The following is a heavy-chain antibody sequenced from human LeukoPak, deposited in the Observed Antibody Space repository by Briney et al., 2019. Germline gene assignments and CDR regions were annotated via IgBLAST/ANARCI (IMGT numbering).Heavy chain of an antibody. CDR2: ISYDGSNK. V-gene: IGHV3-30*04. Sequence: GGSLRLSCAASGFTFSSYAMHWVRQAPGNGLEWVAVISYDGSNKYYADSVKGRFTISRDNSKNTLYLQMNSLRAEDTAVYYCAKDLGWIHFAYWGQGTLVTVSS. CDR3: AKDLGWIHFAY. J-gene: IGHJ4*02. D-gene: IGHD5-18*01. CDR1: GFTFSSYA.